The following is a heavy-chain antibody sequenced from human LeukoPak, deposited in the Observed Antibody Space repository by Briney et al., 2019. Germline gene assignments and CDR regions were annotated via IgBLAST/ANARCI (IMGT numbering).Heavy chain of an antibody. J-gene: IGHJ4*02. CDR1: GFTFSNYG. Sequence: GGLLRLSCAASGFTFSNYGMHWVRQGTGKSLEWDSAIRTAGDTHYAGSVKGRFTISRENAKNSLYLPMNKLRAGDTAVYYCARVRSDSNGWYHVLDWGQGTLVTVSS. D-gene: IGHD6-19*01. V-gene: IGHV3-13*01. CDR3: ARVRSDSNGWYHVLD. CDR2: IRTAGDT.